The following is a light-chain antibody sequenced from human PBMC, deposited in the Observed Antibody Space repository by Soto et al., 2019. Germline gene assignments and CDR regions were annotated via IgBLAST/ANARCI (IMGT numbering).Light chain of an antibody. Sequence: QSVLTQAPSTSGAPGQRVTISCSGTISNIGVNTVNWYQQVPGTAPKLLIYRDDHRPSGVPDRFSGSKSATSASLAISGLQCEDEADYYCEAWDEGLKGWLFGAGTKLTVL. CDR3: EAWDEGLKGWL. CDR2: RDD. V-gene: IGLV1-44*01. CDR1: ISNIGVNT. J-gene: IGLJ2*01.